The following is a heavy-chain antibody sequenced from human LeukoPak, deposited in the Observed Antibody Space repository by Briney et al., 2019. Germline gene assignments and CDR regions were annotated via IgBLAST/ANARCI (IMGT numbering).Heavy chain of an antibody. J-gene: IGHJ4*02. CDR1: GFTFSSYS. CDR2: ISSSSSTT. Sequence: PGGSLRLSCAASGFTFSSYSMNWVRQAPGKGLEWVSYISSSSSTTHYADSVKGRFTISRDNAKNSLYLQMNSLRAEDAAVYYCAKDRPSSIMITFGGVIAYDYWGQGTLVTVSS. D-gene: IGHD3-16*02. V-gene: IGHV3-48*01. CDR3: AKDRPSSIMITFGGVIAYDY.